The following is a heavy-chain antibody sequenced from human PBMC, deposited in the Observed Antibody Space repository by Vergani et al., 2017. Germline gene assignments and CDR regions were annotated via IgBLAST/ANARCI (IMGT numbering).Heavy chain of an antibody. V-gene: IGHV5-51*01. D-gene: IGHD3-22*01. CDR3: ASRDLSGYYWL. J-gene: IGHJ4*02. CDR1: GYIITSYW. CDR2: IYPGDSDN. Sequence: EVQLVQSGAEVKKPGESLKISCKGSGYIITSYWIGWVRQMPGKGLEWMGSIYPGDSDNRYSPSLQGQVTISAAKSITTAFLQWSSLKASDTAMYYCASRDLSGYYWLWGQGTLVTVSS.